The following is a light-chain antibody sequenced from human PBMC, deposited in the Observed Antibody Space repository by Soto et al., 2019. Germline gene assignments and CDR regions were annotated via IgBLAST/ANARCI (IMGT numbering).Light chain of an antibody. CDR2: GAS. CDR3: QQYNNWPPLT. J-gene: IGKJ4*01. Sequence: EIVMTQSPATLSVSPGERATLSCRASQSVSSNLAWYQQKPDQAPRLLIYGASTRATGIPARFSGSGSGTEFTLTISSLQSEDFAVYYCQQYNNWPPLTFGGWTKVEIK. CDR1: QSVSSN. V-gene: IGKV3-15*01.